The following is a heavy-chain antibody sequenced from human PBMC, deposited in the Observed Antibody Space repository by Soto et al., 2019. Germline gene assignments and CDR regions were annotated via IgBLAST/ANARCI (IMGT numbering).Heavy chain of an antibody. CDR3: ARSGDYCTSITCLFASS. Sequence: QAQLVQSGGEVKKPGASVKVSCSASGYTFTSYGYAWVRQAPGQGLEWMGWISAYNGDTNYAQKYQARPTLTTHTSTTTAHMELRNLGSDDTAVYYCARSGDYCTSITCLFASSWGLGTLVTVSS. V-gene: IGHV1-18*01. J-gene: IGHJ4*02. CDR1: GYTFTSYG. CDR2: ISAYNGDT. D-gene: IGHD2-8*01.